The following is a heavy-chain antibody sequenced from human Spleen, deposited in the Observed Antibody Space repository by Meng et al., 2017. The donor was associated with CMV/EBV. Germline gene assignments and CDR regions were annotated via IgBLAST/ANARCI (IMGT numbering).Heavy chain of an antibody. CDR1: RYTFTGYY. J-gene: IGHJ5*02. V-gene: IGHV1-2*02. CDR3: ARVGVVIPAANSWFDP. Sequence: SRYTFTGYYMHWVRQAPGQGLEWMGWINPKNGGTNYSTKFQGRVTLTRDTSITTAYMELTSLTPDDTAVYYCARVGVVIPAANSWFDPWGQGTLVTVSS. D-gene: IGHD2-2*01. CDR2: INPKNGGT.